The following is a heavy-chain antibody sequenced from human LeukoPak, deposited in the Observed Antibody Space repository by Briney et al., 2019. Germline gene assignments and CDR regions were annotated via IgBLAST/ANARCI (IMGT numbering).Heavy chain of an antibody. CDR2: ISAYNGNT. J-gene: IGHJ6*02. D-gene: IGHD3-3*01. CDR3: ARDVGPYDFWSGTYYYYGMDV. V-gene: IGHV1-18*04. Sequence: ASVKVSCKASGYTFTGYYMHWVRQAPGQGLEWMGWISAYNGNTNYAQKLQGRVTMTTDTSTSTAYMELRSLRSDDTAVYYCARDVGPYDFWSGTYYYYGMDVWGQGTTVTVSS. CDR1: GYTFTGYY.